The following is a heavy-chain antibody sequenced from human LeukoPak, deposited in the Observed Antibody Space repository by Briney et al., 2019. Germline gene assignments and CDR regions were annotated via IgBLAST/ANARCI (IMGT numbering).Heavy chain of an antibody. D-gene: IGHD3-22*01. CDR1: GYSFTSYW. Sequence: GEFLKTSCKGSGYSFTSYWIGLVRQMPREGLEWRGIIYPGDSDTRYSPSFQGQVTLSADTSISTAYLQWSSLKASDTAMYYCASTQSLSYYYDSSGYEEAGAFDIWGQGTMVTVSS. CDR2: IYPGDSDT. V-gene: IGHV5-51*01. CDR3: ASTQSLSYYYDSSGYEEAGAFDI. J-gene: IGHJ3*02.